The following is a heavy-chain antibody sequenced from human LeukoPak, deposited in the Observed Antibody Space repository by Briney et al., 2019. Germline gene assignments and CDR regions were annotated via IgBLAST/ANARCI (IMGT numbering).Heavy chain of an antibody. Sequence: PGGSLRLSCAASGFTFSSYSMNWVRQAPGKGLEWVSSISSSSNYIYYADSVKGRFTISRDNAKNSLYLQMNSLRAEDTAVYYCARDRAPYSGYDSYGALDYWGQGTLVTVSS. J-gene: IGHJ4*02. V-gene: IGHV3-21*01. CDR1: GFTFSSYS. D-gene: IGHD5-12*01. CDR2: ISSSSNYI. CDR3: ARDRAPYSGYDSYGALDY.